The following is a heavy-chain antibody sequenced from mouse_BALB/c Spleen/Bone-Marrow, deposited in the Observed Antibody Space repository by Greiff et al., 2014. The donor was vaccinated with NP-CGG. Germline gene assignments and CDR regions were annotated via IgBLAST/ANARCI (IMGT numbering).Heavy chain of an antibody. CDR3: ARCPFYYGSSFYYFDY. Sequence: DLVKPGASVKLSCKASGYTFTSYWINWIKQRPGQGLEWIGRIAPGSGSNYYNEMFKGKATLTVDTSSSTAYIQLSSLSSEDSAVYFCARCPFYYGSSFYYFDYWGQGTTLTVSS. D-gene: IGHD1-1*01. CDR1: GYTFTSYW. CDR2: IAPGSGSN. V-gene: IGHV1S41*01. J-gene: IGHJ2*01.